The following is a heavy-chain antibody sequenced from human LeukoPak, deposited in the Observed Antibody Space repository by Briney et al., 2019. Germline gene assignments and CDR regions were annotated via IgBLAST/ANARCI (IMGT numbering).Heavy chain of an antibody. J-gene: IGHJ5*02. Sequence: ASVKVSCKASGYTFTSYYMHWVRQAPGQGLEWMGIINPSGGSTSYAQKFQGRVTMTTDTSTSTAYMELRSLRSDDTAVYYCATSGYSSVGWFDPWGQGTLVTVSS. V-gene: IGHV1-46*01. CDR2: INPSGGST. CDR1: GYTFTSYY. CDR3: ATSGYSSVGWFDP. D-gene: IGHD5-18*01.